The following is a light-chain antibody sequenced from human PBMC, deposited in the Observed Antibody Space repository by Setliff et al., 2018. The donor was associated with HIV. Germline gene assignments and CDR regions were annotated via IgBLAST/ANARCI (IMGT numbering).Light chain of an antibody. V-gene: IGLV2-11*01. CDR3: CSYAGSYTFV. Sequence: QSALTQPRSVSGSRGQSVTLACTGHSRDVGRYDYVSWSQQHPGKSPKLMIYDVSKRPSGVPARFSGFKAGNTASLFIVGLEPEDEADYYCCSYAGSYTFVVGTGTKVTVL. CDR2: DVS. CDR1: SRDVGRYDY. J-gene: IGLJ1*01.